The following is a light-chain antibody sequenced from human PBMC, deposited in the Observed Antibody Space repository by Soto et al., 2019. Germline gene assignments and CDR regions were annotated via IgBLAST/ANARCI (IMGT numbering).Light chain of an antibody. CDR2: HVT. CDR1: SSDVGGHDY. V-gene: IGLV2-14*01. Sequence: QSALTQSASVSGSPGQSITISCTGTSSDVGGHDYVSWYQQHPGKAPTLMIYHVTNRPSGVSSRFSGSKSGSTAFLIISGLQAEDEADYYCSSYTSSSTFVFGTGTKVTVL. J-gene: IGLJ1*01. CDR3: SSYTSSSTFV.